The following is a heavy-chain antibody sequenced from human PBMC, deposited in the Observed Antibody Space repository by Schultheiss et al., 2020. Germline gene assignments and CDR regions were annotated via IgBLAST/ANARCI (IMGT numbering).Heavy chain of an antibody. V-gene: IGHV3-64*04. CDR3: AKGPYGGQVT. D-gene: IGHD4-23*01. Sequence: GGSLRLSCSASGFTFSSYAMHWVRQAPGKGLEYVSAISSNGGSTYYADSVKGRFTISRDNSKNTLYLQMNSLRAEDTAVYYCAKGPYGGQVTWGQGTLVTVSS. CDR2: ISSNGGST. CDR1: GFTFSSYA. J-gene: IGHJ5*02.